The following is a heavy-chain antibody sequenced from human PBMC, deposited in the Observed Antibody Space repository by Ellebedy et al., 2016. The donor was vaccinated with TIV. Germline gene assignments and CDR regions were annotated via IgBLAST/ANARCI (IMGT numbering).Heavy chain of an antibody. CDR1: GFTFSASA. J-gene: IGHJ6*02. CDR3: TRQPYSSSSHYYYYGMDV. Sequence: PGGSLRLSCAASGFTFSASAMHWVRQASGKGLEWVGRIRSKANSYATTYTASVKGRFTISRDDSKKMAYLQMNSLKTEDTAVYYCTRQPYSSSSHYYYYGMDVWGQGTTVTVSS. D-gene: IGHD6-6*01. V-gene: IGHV3-73*01. CDR2: IRSKANSYAT.